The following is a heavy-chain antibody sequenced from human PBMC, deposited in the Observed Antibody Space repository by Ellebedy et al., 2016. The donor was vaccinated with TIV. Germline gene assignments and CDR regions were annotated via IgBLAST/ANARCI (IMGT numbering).Heavy chain of an antibody. J-gene: IGHJ5*02. CDR2: VYYSGSP. Sequence: MPSETLSLTCTVSGGSTSTYYWTWIRQPPGKGLAWIGNVYYSGSPNYNPSLKSRVTISLDTSKKQFSLKLDSVTAADTAVYYCARGFLSKWLDPWGRGILVTVAS. V-gene: IGHV4-59*01. CDR1: GGSTSTYY. CDR3: ARGFLSKWLDP.